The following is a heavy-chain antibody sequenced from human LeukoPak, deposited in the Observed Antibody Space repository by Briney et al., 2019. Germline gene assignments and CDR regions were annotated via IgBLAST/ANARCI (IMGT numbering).Heavy chain of an antibody. CDR3: ASGGYGDYLPFDY. CDR2: INHSGST. J-gene: IGHJ4*02. Sequence: SGTLSLTCAVYGGSFSGYYWSWIRQPPGKGLEWIGEINHSGSTNYNPSLKSRVTISVDTSKNQFSLKLSSVTAADTAVYYCASGGYGDYLPFDYWGQGTLVTVSS. D-gene: IGHD4-17*01. V-gene: IGHV4-34*01. CDR1: GGSFSGYY.